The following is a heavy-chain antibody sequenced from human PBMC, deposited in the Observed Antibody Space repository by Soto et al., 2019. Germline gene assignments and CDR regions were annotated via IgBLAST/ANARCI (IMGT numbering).Heavy chain of an antibody. Sequence: QVQLQESGPGLVKPSQTLSLTCTVSGGSISSGGYYWSWIRQHPGKGLEWIGYIYYSGSTYYNPSLKRRVTISVDTSKNQFSLKLSSVTAADTAVYYGAREGWYYDILTAHDAFDIWGQGTMVTVSS. J-gene: IGHJ3*02. D-gene: IGHD3-9*01. V-gene: IGHV4-31*03. CDR3: AREGWYYDILTAHDAFDI. CDR1: GGSISSGGYY. CDR2: IYYSGST.